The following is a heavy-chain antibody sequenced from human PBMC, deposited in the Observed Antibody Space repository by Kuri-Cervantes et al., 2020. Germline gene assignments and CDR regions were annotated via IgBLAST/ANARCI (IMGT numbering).Heavy chain of an antibody. CDR3: AQRGGDYGYGFDN. CDR1: GFTFNHYP. V-gene: IGHV3-23*03. Sequence: GGSLRLSCAASGFTFNHYPMGWVRQAPGKGLDWVSLIYRGGETFYADSVKGRFTISTDTSRNTVFLQMDRLRVEDTAIYFCAQRGGDYGYGFDNWGQGTLVTVSS. D-gene: IGHD5-18*01. CDR2: IYRGGET. J-gene: IGHJ4*02.